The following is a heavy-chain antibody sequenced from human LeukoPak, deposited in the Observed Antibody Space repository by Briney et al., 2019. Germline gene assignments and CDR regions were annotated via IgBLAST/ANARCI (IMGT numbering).Heavy chain of an antibody. CDR3: ASRSSVAASGPG. CDR2: INQDGSEK. Sequence: GGSLRLSCAASGFTFDDYALSWARQAPGKGLEWVANINQDGSEKYYVDSVKGRFTISRDNAKNSLYLQMSSLRAEDTALYYCASRSSVAASGPGWGQGTLVTVSS. J-gene: IGHJ4*02. CDR1: GFTFDDYA. D-gene: IGHD2-15*01. V-gene: IGHV3-7*01.